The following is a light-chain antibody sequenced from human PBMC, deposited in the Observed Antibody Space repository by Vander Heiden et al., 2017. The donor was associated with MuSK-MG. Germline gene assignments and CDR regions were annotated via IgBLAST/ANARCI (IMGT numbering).Light chain of an antibody. J-gene: IGKJ2*01. CDR1: QGISSY. CDR3: QQYYRYPYT. Sequence: AIRMTQSPSSVSASTGDRVTITCRASQGISSYLAWYQQKPGKAPKLLIYAASTLQSGVPSRFSGSGSGTDFTLTISCLQSEDFATYYCQQYYRYPYTFGQGTKLEIK. CDR2: AAS. V-gene: IGKV1-8*01.